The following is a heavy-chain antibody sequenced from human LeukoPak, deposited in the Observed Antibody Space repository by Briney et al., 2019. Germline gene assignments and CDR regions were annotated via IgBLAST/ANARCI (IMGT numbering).Heavy chain of an antibody. CDR1: GGSISSSSYY. CDR3: ARRGDYWYFDL. V-gene: IGHV4-39*07. D-gene: IGHD2-21*01. CDR2: IYYSGST. J-gene: IGHJ2*01. Sequence: PSETLSLTCTASGGSISSSSYYWGWIRQPPGKGLEWIGSIYYSGSTYYNPSLKSRVTISVDTSKNQFSLKLSSVTAADTAVYYCARRGDYWYFDLWGRGTLVTVSS.